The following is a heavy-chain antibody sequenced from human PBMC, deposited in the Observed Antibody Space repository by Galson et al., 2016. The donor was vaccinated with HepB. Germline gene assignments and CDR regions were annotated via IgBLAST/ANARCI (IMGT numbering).Heavy chain of an antibody. D-gene: IGHD6-13*01. CDR2: VNSDGSRT. Sequence: SLRLSCAASGFTFSTYWMHWVRQVPGMGLVWVSRVNSDGSRTTYVDSVKGRFTISRDNDKNSLHLQMNILRAEDTALYYCARGRGSNWRDAFDIWGQGTMVTVSS. CDR1: GFTFSTYW. V-gene: IGHV3-74*01. CDR3: ARGRGSNWRDAFDI. J-gene: IGHJ3*02.